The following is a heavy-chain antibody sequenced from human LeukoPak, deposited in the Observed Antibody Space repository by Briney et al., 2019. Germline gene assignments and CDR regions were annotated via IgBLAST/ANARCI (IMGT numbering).Heavy chain of an antibody. CDR2: IYYSGST. J-gene: IGHJ3*02. Sequence: TSGTLSLTCTVSGGSISSHYWSWIRQPPGKGLEWIGYIYYSGSTNYNPSLKSRVTISVDTSKNQFSLKLSSVTAADTAAYYCARADREYSSTRGAFDIWGQGTMVTVSS. CDR1: GGSISSHY. CDR3: ARADREYSSTRGAFDI. V-gene: IGHV4-59*11. D-gene: IGHD6-6*01.